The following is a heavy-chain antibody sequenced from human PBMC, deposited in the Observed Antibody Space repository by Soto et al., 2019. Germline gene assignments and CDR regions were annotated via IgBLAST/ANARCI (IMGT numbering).Heavy chain of an antibody. D-gene: IGHD6-25*01. CDR3: TKGGMYISGHLDY. V-gene: IGHV3-74*01. CDR2: INSDGSDI. CDR1: GFTFRGYW. J-gene: IGHJ4*02. Sequence: EVQLVESGGTLVQPGGSLRLSCAASGFTFRGYWMYWVRQAPGKGLVWVSRINSDGSDISYADSVKGRFTISRDNAKNTLYLQMNTRGARDTAVYYCTKGGMYISGHLDYWGLGTLVTVSS.